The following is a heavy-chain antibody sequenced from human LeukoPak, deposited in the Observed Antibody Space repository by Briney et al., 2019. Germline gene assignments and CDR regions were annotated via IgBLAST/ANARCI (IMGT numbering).Heavy chain of an antibody. CDR1: AYTFSTSW. Sequence: GESLKISCKGSAYTFSTSWIAWVRQMPGKGLEWMGIIFPLDSDTRYSPSLQGQVTISVDKSISTAYLQWSSLKTSDTAMYYCARQSSACSSTSCYTDFDYWGQGTLVTVSS. V-gene: IGHV5-51*01. CDR3: ARQSSACSSTSCYTDFDY. D-gene: IGHD2-2*02. J-gene: IGHJ4*02. CDR2: IFPLDSDT.